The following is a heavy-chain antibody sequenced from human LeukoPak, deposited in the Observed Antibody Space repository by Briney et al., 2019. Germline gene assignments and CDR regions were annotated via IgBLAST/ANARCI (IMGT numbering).Heavy chain of an antibody. V-gene: IGHV5-51*01. Sequence: GESLKISCKGSGYSFTSYWIGWVRQMPGKGLEWMGIIYPGDSDTRYSPSFQGQVTISADKSISTAYLQWSSLKASDTAMYYCARQPTPRNDYYDSSGYLGDAFDIWGQGTMVTVSS. J-gene: IGHJ3*02. CDR3: ARQPTPRNDYYDSSGYLGDAFDI. CDR2: IYPGDSDT. D-gene: IGHD3-22*01. CDR1: GYSFTSYW.